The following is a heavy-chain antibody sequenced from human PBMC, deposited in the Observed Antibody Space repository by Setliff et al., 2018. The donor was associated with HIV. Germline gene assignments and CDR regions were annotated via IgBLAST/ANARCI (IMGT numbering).Heavy chain of an antibody. CDR2: INHSGST. CDR1: GGSFNSYY. D-gene: IGHD2-21*02. J-gene: IGHJ5*02. Sequence: SETLSLTCAVYGGSFNSYYWSWIRQPPGKGLEWIGEINHSGSTNYNPSLKSRVTMSVDKSKNQFSLKLTSVTAADTAVYYCATSDWYSWFDPWGQGTLVTVSS. CDR3: ATSDWYSWFDP. V-gene: IGHV4-34*10.